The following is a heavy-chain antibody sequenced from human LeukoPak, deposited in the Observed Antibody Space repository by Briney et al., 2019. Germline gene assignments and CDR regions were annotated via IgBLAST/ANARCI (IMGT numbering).Heavy chain of an antibody. J-gene: IGHJ4*02. CDR3: AKDSGRYYDFWSGYYHFDY. CDR1: GFTFSSYG. Sequence: GGSLRLSCAASGFTFSSYGMHWVRQAPVKGLEWVAVISYDGSNKYYADSVKGRFTISRDNSKNTLYLQMNSLRAEDTAVYYCAKDSGRYYDFWSGYYHFDYWGQGTLVTVSS. V-gene: IGHV3-30*18. D-gene: IGHD3-3*01. CDR2: ISYDGSNK.